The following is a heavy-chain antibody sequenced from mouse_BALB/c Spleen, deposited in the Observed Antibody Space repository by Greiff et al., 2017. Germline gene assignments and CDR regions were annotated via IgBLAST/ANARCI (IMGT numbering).Heavy chain of an antibody. D-gene: IGHD2-3*01. V-gene: IGHV5-6-5*01. Sequence: DVHLVESGGGLVKPGGSLKLSCAASGFTFSSYAMSWVRQTPEKRLEWVASISSGGSTYYPDSVKGRFTISRDNARNILYLQMSSLRSEDTAMYYCARGKADDGYYWYFDVWGAGTTVTVAS. CDR3: ARGKADDGYYWYFDV. CDR1: GFTFSSYA. J-gene: IGHJ1*01. CDR2: ISSGGST.